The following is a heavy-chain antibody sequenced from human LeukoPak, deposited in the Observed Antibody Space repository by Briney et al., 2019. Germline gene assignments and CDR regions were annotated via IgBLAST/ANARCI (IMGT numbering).Heavy chain of an antibody. V-gene: IGHV3-23*01. Sequence: GGSLRLSCAASGFTFSSYAMSWFRQAPGKGLEWVSVISGSGDGTYYADSVKGRFTISRDSSKNTLYLQMNSLRAEDTAVYYCAKDKQWLDQYYFDYWGQGTLVTVSS. D-gene: IGHD6-19*01. CDR1: GFTFSSYA. CDR2: ISGSGDGT. CDR3: AKDKQWLDQYYFDY. J-gene: IGHJ4*02.